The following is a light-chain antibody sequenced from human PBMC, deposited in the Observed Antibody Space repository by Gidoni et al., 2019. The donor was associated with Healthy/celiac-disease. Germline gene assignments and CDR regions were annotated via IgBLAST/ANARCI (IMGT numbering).Light chain of an antibody. Sequence: DIQMTQSPSSLSASVGDRVTITCRASQSISSYLNWYQQKPGKAPKLLIYAASSLQSGVPSRFSCSGSVTDFTLTISSLQPEDFATYYCQQSYSTPPFGGGTKVEIK. J-gene: IGKJ4*01. V-gene: IGKV1-39*01. CDR2: AAS. CDR1: QSISSY. CDR3: QQSYSTPP.